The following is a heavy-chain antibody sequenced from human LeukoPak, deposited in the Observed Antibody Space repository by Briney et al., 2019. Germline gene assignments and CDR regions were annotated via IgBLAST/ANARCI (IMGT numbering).Heavy chain of an antibody. CDR3: LVRASSMDV. CDR1: GFTFGDYA. J-gene: IGHJ6*04. V-gene: IGHV3-49*04. CDR2: IRSKAYGGTT. D-gene: IGHD3-16*02. Sequence: GGSLRLSCTASGFTFGDYAMSWVRQAPGKRLEWVGFIRSKAYGGTTEYAASVKGRFTISRDDSKSIAYLQMNSLKTEDTAVYYCLVRASSMDVWGKGTTATVSS.